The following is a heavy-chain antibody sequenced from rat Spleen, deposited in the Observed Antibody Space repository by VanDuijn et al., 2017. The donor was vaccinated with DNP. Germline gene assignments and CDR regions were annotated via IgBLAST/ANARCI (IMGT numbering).Heavy chain of an antibody. J-gene: IGHJ4*01. CDR3: ARDNYVTSGAMDA. V-gene: IGHV5-17*01. Sequence: EVQLVESGGGLVQPGRSLKLSCVASGFIFNDYALAWVRQAPNKGLEWVATISYDGLRPYYRDSVKGRFTISRDDAKSALYLQMDSLRSEDTATYYCARDNYVTSGAMDAWGQGTSVTVSS. D-gene: IGHD1-11*01. CDR2: ISYDGLRP. CDR1: GFIFNDYA.